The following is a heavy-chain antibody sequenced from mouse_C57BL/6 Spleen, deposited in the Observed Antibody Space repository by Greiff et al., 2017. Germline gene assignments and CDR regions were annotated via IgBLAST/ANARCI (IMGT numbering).Heavy chain of an antibody. V-gene: IGHV1-72*01. CDR1: GYTFTSSW. D-gene: IGHD2-5*01. J-gene: IGHJ4*01. CDR3: ARDYINPGAMDY. CDR2: IDPNSGGT. Sequence: QVQLQQPGAELVKPGASVKLSCKASGYTFTSSWMHWVKPRPGRGLEWIGRIDPNSGGTKYNEKFKSTATLTVDTPSSPAYIQRSSLTSEDAAVYYCARDYINPGAMDYWGQGTSGTVSS.